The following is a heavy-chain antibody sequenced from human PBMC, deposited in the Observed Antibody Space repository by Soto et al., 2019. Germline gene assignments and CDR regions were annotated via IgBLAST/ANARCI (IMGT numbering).Heavy chain of an antibody. V-gene: IGHV6-1*01. CDR1: GDSVSSNSAA. J-gene: IGHJ6*02. CDR3: ARFTSDSSSWGYYYGMDV. D-gene: IGHD6-13*01. CDR2: TYYRSKWYN. Sequence: PSQTLSLTCAISGDSVSSNSAAWNWIRQSPSRGLEWLGRTYYRSKWYNDYAVSVKSRITINPDTSKNQFSLQLNSVTPEDTAVYYCARFTSDSSSWGYYYGMDVWGQGTTVTVSS.